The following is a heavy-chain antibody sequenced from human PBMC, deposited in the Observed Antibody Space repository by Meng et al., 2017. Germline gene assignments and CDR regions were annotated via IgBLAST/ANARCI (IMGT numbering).Heavy chain of an antibody. CDR3: ARFDGDSNYYYYGMDV. J-gene: IGHJ6*02. D-gene: IGHD2-21*02. CDR1: GGPISSYY. Sequence: SETLSLTFTVSGGPISSYYWSWIRQPPGKGLDWIGYIYYSGITNYNPSLKSRVTISVDTSTNQFSLTLSSVTAADTAVYYCARFDGDSNYYYYGMDVWGQGTTVTVSS. V-gene: IGHV4-59*01. CDR2: IYYSGIT.